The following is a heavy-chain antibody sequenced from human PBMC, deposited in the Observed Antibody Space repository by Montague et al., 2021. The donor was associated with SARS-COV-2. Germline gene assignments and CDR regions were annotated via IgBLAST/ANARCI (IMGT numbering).Heavy chain of an antibody. CDR1: GGSISSSSYY. CDR2: IYYSGST. Sequence: SETLSLTCTVSGGSISSSSYYWGWIRQPPGKGLEWIGYIYYSGSTQYXPCLKSRVTISVDTSKNQFSLKLSSVTAADTAVYYCARQPTRGITIFGVVTDYGMDVWGQGTTVTVSS. D-gene: IGHD3-3*01. V-gene: IGHV4-39*01. CDR3: ARQPTRGITIFGVVTDYGMDV. J-gene: IGHJ6*02.